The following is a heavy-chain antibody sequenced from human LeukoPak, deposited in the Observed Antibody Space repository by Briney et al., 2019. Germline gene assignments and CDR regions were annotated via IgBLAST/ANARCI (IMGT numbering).Heavy chain of an antibody. CDR2: MNPNSGNT. CDR3: ARGPLVRLPSSFDP. Sequence: ASVKVSCKASGYTCTSYDINWVRQATGQGLEWMGWMNPNSGNTGSAQRFQGRVTMTRDTSRSTAYMELRSLTSEDTAVYYCARGPLVRLPSSFDPWGQGTLVTVSS. J-gene: IGHJ5*02. V-gene: IGHV1-8*01. D-gene: IGHD3-16*02. CDR1: GYTCTSYD.